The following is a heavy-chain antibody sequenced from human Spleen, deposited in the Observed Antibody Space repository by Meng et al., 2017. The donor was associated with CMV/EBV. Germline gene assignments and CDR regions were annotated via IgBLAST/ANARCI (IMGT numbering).Heavy chain of an antibody. CDR1: GYTFTGYY. CDR2: INPKNGGT. D-gene: IGHD3/OR15-3a*01. Sequence: ASVKVSCKASGYTFTGYYMHWVRQAPGQGLEWMGWINPKNGGTKSAQRFQGRVTVTRDTSISTVYMQLSRLTSDDTAVYYCARDYDYWNGSPQTFEYWGQGTLVTVSS. J-gene: IGHJ4*02. V-gene: IGHV1-2*02. CDR3: ARDYDYWNGSPQTFEY.